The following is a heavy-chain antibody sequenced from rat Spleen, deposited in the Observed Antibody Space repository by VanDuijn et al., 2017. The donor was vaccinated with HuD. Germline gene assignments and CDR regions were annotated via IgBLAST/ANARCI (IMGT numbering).Heavy chain of an antibody. Sequence: EVQLQESGPGLVKPSQSLSLTCSVTAYSITSSYRWNWIRKFPGNKLEWMGYINGAGSTNYYPTLKSRISITRDTSKNQFFLQVTSVTTEDTATYYCARRHYGYTDYFDYWGQGVMVTVSS. CDR2: INGAGST. J-gene: IGHJ2*01. V-gene: IGHV3-3*01. CDR1: AYSITSSYR. D-gene: IGHD1-9*01. CDR3: ARRHYGYTDYFDY.